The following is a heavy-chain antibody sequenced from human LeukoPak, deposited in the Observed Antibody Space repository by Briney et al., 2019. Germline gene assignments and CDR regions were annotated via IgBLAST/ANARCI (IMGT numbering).Heavy chain of an antibody. J-gene: IGHJ5*02. D-gene: IGHD5-18*01. CDR2: IHHTGKT. Sequence: SETLSLTCTVSGSSIRTYTHWGWIRQPPGKGLEWIGSIHHTGKTYYNPSLESRVTISVDTSKNQFSLKLSSVSAADTAFYFCLNSGSNYEAVSWGQGTLVTVSS. CDR1: GSSIRTYTH. V-gene: IGHV4-38-2*02. CDR3: LNSGSNYEAVS.